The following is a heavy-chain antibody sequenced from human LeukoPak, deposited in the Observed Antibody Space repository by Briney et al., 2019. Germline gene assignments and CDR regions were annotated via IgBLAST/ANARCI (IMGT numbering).Heavy chain of an antibody. J-gene: IGHJ4*02. CDR3: ARDGADIVVVPAAPAYFDY. CDR1: GYTFTSYA. D-gene: IGHD2-2*01. Sequence: ASVKASCKASGYTFTSYAMHWVRQAPGQRLEWMGWINAGNGNTKYSQKFQGRVTITRDTSASTAYMELSSLRSEDTAVYYCARDGADIVVVPAAPAYFDYWGQGTLVTVSS. CDR2: INAGNGNT. V-gene: IGHV1-3*01.